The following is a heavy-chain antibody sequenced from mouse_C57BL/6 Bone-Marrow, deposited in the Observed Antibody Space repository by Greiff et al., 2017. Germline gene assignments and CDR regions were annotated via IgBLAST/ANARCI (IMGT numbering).Heavy chain of an antibody. D-gene: IGHD1-1*01. V-gene: IGHV1-47*01. Sequence: VQLQESGAELVKPGASVKMSCKASGYTFTTYPIEWMKQNHGKSLEWIGNFHPYNDDTKYNEKFKGKATLTVEKSSGTVYLELSRLTSDDSAVYYCARNYYGSSGDWYFDVWGTGTTVTVSS. J-gene: IGHJ1*03. CDR2: FHPYNDDT. CDR3: ARNYYGSSGDWYFDV. CDR1: GYTFTTYP.